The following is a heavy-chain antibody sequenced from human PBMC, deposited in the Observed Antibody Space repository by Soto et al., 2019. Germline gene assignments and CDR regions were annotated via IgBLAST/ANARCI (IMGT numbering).Heavy chain of an antibody. D-gene: IGHD3-10*01. Sequence: EVQLVESGGGLVQPGGSLRLSCAASGFTFSSYEMNWVRQAPGKGLEWVSYISSSGSTIYYADSVKGRFTISRDNAKNSRYLQINSLGAGDTAVYYCAGGQYGRGGGYFDYWGQETLVTVSS. J-gene: IGHJ4*02. CDR2: ISSSGSTI. V-gene: IGHV3-48*03. CDR1: GFTFSSYE. CDR3: AGGQYGRGGGYFDY.